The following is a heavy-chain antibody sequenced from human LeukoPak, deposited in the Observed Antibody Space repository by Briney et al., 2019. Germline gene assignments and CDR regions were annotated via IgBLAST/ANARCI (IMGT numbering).Heavy chain of an antibody. CDR2: ISTGSSYR. CDR3: ARSRGGTPDY. J-gene: IGHJ4*02. V-gene: IGHV3-21*01. Sequence: KTGGSLRLSCAASGFTFSDYSMNWVRQAPGKGLEWVSSISTGSSYRYYADSVKGRFTISRDNAKNSLYLQMDSLGAEDTAVYYCARSRGGTPDYWGQGTLVTVSS. CDR1: GFTFSDYS. D-gene: IGHD3-16*01.